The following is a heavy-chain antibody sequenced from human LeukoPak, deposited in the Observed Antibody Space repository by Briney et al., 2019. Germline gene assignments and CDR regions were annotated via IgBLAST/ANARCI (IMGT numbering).Heavy chain of an antibody. J-gene: IGHJ4*02. Sequence: SGTLSLTCAVYSGSFSGYYWTWIRQSPGKGLEWTGEINHSGTTHYDPSLKSRLTISVDTSKNQFSLNLSSVTAADTAVYYCARGRINGKFDFWGQGTLVTVSS. V-gene: IGHV4-34*01. CDR1: SGSFSGYY. D-gene: IGHD2-8*01. CDR3: ARGRINGKFDF. CDR2: INHSGTT.